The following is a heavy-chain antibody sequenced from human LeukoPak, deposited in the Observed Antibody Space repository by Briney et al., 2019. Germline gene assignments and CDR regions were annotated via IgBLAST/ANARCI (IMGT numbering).Heavy chain of an antibody. D-gene: IGHD1-26*01. CDR1: GFTFSSYG. V-gene: IGHV3-23*01. CDR3: AKPTGGGIVGTTGLGDY. Sequence: GGSLRLSCAASGFTFSSYGMHWVRQAPGKGLEWVSAISGSGGSTYYADSVKGRFTISRDNSKNTLYLQMNSLRAEDTAVYYCAKPTGGGIVGTTGLGDYWGQGTLVTVSS. J-gene: IGHJ4*02. CDR2: ISGSGGST.